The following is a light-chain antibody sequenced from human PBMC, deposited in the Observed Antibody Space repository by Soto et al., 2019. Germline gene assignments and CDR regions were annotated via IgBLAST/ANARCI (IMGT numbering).Light chain of an antibody. Sequence: ENVLTQSPVTLSLSPGERATLSCRASQSVTSNKVAWFQQKPGQAPRLLIRAASSRATGIPDRFSGSGSATDFTPTISRLEPEDFAVYYCQQYGSPPPYTFGQGTKVDIK. CDR3: QQYGSPPPYT. CDR1: QSVTSNK. CDR2: AAS. J-gene: IGKJ2*01. V-gene: IGKV3-20*01.